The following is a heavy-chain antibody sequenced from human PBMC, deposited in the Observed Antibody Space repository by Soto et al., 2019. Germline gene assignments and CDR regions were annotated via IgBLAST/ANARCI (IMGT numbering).Heavy chain of an antibody. CDR3: ARVGVKLRLMSYYYGSGRRYYGMDV. CDR1: GGSISSGDYY. D-gene: IGHD3-10*01. J-gene: IGHJ6*02. CDR2: IYYSGST. V-gene: IGHV4-30-4*01. Sequence: SETLSLTCTVSGGSISSGDYYRSWIRQPPGKGLEWIGYIYYSGSTYYNPSLKSRVTISVDTSKNQFSLKLSSVTAADTAVYYCARVGVKLRLMSYYYGSGRRYYGMDVWGQGTTVTVSS.